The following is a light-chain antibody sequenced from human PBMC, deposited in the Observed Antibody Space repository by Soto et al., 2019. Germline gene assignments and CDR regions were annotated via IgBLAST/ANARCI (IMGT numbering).Light chain of an antibody. CDR3: CSYAGSYTVI. V-gene: IGLV2-14*01. J-gene: IGLJ2*01. CDR1: STDIGAYKY. CDR2: EVT. Sequence: QSVLTQPASVSGSPGQSITISCTGASTDIGAYKYVSWYQQHPGNAPRLIIYEVTNRPSGISHRFSGSKSGNTASLTISGLQAEDEADYYCCSYAGSYTVIFGGGTKLTVL.